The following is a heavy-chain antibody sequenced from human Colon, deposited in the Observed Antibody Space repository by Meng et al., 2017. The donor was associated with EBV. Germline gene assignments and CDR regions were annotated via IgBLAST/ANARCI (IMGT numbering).Heavy chain of an antibody. V-gene: IGHV4-34*01. CDR2: IDHRGNT. CDR1: GGSFRDYY. CDR3: ARRGPSGNFSP. Sequence: QGQLQQGGVGLLKPSETLSRSCAVYGGSFRDYYWTWIRHPPGKGLEWIGEIDHRGNTKYNPSLKSRVTISLDTSKKQFSLKVSSVTAADSAVYYCARRGPSGNFSPWSQGALVTVSS. J-gene: IGHJ5*02. D-gene: IGHD3-10*01.